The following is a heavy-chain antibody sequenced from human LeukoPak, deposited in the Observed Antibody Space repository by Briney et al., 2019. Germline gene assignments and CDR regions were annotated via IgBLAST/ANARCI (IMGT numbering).Heavy chain of an antibody. V-gene: IGHV4-59*08. J-gene: IGHJ4*02. CDR3: TRRAPTSYGHYLDS. D-gene: IGHD3-10*01. CDR1: DGSISTYY. CDR2: VYYSGTT. Sequence: SETLSLTCNVSDGSISTYYWSWIRQSPGKGLEWIGYVYYSGTTNYSPSLKSRVTMSVDSSKNQLSLMLSSVTAADTAVYYCTRRAPTSYGHYLDSWGQGTLVTVSS.